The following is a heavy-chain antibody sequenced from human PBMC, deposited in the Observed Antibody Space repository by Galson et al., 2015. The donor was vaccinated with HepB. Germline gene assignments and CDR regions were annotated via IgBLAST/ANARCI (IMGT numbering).Heavy chain of an antibody. CDR2: IYYYGST. D-gene: IGHD3-22*01. CDR3: ARDRPGSSGYSFSL. J-gene: IGHJ6*01. Sequence: SETLSLTCTVSGDFISSYYWSWIRQPPGKRLEWIGYIYYYGSTNYNPSLKSRVTISLDTSKNQFSLKLSSVTAADTAVYYCARDRPGSSGYSFSLWGQGTTVTVSS. V-gene: IGHV4-59*01. CDR1: GDFISSYY.